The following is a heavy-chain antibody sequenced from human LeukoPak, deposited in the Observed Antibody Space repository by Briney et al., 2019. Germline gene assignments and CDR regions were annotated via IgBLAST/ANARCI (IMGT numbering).Heavy chain of an antibody. D-gene: IGHD6-13*01. J-gene: IGHJ5*02. CDR1: GYSFTSYW. CDR2: IYPGDSDT. Sequence: GESLKISCKGSGYSFTSYWIGWVRQMPGKGLEWTGIIYPGDSDTRYSPSFQGQVTISADKSISTAYLQWSSLKASDTAMYYCARRIAAAGNWFDPWGQGTLVTVSS. V-gene: IGHV5-51*01. CDR3: ARRIAAAGNWFDP.